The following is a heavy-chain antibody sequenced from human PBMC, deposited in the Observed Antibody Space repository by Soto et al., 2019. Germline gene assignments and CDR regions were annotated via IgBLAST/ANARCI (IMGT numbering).Heavy chain of an antibody. CDR1: GLTFSSYS. V-gene: IGHV3-48*01. D-gene: IGHD6-19*01. CDR2: ISSSSSTI. CDR3: ARDVRGSDWYYFDY. J-gene: IGHJ4*02. Sequence: PGGSLRLSCAASGLTFSSYSMNWVRQAPGKGLEWISYISSSSSTIYYADSVKGRFTISRDNAKNSLYLQMNSLRAEDTAVCYCARDVRGSDWYYFDYWGQGTLVTVSS.